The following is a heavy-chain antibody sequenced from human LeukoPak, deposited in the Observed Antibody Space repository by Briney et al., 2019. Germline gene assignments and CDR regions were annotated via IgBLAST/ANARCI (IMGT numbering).Heavy chain of an antibody. CDR1: GGSFSGYY. Sequence: PSETLSLTCAVYGGSFSGYYWSWIRQPPGKGLEWIGEINHSGSTNYNPSLKSRVTISVDTSKNQFSLKLSSVTAADTAVYYCARVAGVHSSGYPDAFDIWGQGTMVTVSS. D-gene: IGHD3-22*01. CDR3: ARVAGVHSSGYPDAFDI. J-gene: IGHJ3*02. V-gene: IGHV4-34*01. CDR2: INHSGST.